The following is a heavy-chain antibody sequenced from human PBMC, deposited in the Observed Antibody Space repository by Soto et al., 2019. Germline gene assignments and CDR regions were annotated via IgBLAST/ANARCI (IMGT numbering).Heavy chain of an antibody. CDR3: ARRGSSSSWYDYYYYGMDV. Sequence: QVQLVQSGAEVKKPGASVKVSCKASGYTFTSYDINWVRQATGQGLEWMGWMNPNSGNTGYAQKFQGRVTMTRNTTISTAYMELSSLRSEDTAVYYWARRGSSSSWYDYYYYGMDVWGQGATVTVSS. J-gene: IGHJ6*02. D-gene: IGHD6-13*01. CDR1: GYTFTSYD. CDR2: MNPNSGNT. V-gene: IGHV1-8*01.